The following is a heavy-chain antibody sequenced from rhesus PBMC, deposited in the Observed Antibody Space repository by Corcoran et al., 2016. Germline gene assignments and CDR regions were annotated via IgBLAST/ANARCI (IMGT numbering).Heavy chain of an antibody. Sequence: QVQLQESGPGLVKPSETLSLTCAVSGYSIRSGYGWGWIRQPTGQGLEWIGQIYGGSGSTYYNPSLKSRVTGSKDTSKNQFSLKLSSVTAADTAVYYCARASYYYSGSYNYWGQGVLVTVSS. CDR3: ARASYYYSGSYNY. CDR2: IYGGSGST. J-gene: IGHJ4*01. V-gene: IGHV4-127*01. CDR1: GYSIRSGYG. D-gene: IGHD3-16*01.